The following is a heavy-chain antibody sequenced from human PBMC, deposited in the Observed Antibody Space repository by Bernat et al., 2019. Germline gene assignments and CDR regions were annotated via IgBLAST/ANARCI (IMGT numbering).Heavy chain of an antibody. J-gene: IGHJ2*01. CDR2: ISGSGGST. D-gene: IGHD6-19*01. CDR1: GFTFSSYA. CDR3: AKDSYTGGRMAAHYWYFDL. Sequence: EVQLLESGGGSVQPGGSLRLSCAASGFTFSSYAMIWVRQAPGKGLEWVSAISGSGGSTYYADSVKGRFTISRDNSKNTLYLQMNSLRAEDTAVYYCAKDSYTGGRMAAHYWYFDLWGRGTLVTVSS. V-gene: IGHV3-23*01.